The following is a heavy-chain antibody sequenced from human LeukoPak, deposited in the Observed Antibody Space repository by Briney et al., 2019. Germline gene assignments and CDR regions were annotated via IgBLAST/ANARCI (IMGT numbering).Heavy chain of an antibody. V-gene: IGHV4-34*08. CDR3: ALDISGGGY. J-gene: IGHJ4*02. Sequence: PGGSLRLSCAASGFTFSSYAMSWVRQAPGKGLEWIGEINHSGSTNYNPSLESRVTISVDTSMNQFSLKMRSVTAADTAMYYCALDISGGGYWGQGTLVTVSS. D-gene: IGHD3-3*02. CDR2: INHSGST. CDR1: GFTFSSYA.